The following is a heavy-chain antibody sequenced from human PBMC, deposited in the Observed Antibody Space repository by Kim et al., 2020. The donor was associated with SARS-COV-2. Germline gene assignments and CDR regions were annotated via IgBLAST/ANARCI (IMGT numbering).Heavy chain of an antibody. CDR2: ISYHGSNK. CDR1: GFAFSRDG. J-gene: IGHJ4*02. Sequence: GASLRLSCEASGFAFSRDGMHWVRQAPGKGLEWVATISYHGSNKYHADSVRGRFTISRDNSKSTLFLQMNSLRDDDTAVYYCTKGGSDSSGYYYFDYWGQGTLVTVSS. V-gene: IGHV3-30*18. CDR3: TKGGSDSSGYYYFDY. D-gene: IGHD3-22*01.